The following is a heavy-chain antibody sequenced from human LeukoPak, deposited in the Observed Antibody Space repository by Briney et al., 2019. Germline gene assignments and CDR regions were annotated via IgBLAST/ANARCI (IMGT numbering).Heavy chain of an antibody. CDR1: GGSISSYY. CDR3: AREGYSYGYY. Sequence: SETLSLTCTVSGGSISSYYWSWIRQPAGKGLEWIGRIYTSGSTKNNPSLKSRVTMTVDTSKNQFSLKLSSVTAADTAVYYCAREGYSYGYYWGQGTLVTVSS. V-gene: IGHV4-4*07. CDR2: IYTSGST. D-gene: IGHD5-18*01. J-gene: IGHJ4*02.